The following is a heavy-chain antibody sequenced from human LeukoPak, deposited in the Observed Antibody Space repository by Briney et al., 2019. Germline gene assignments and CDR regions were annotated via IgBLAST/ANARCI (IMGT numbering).Heavy chain of an antibody. V-gene: IGHV3-30*02. D-gene: IGHD2-2*01. CDR1: AFTFRSYG. CDR3: AKDIAPIVVSLGGGGFDY. J-gene: IGHJ4*02. Sequence: GRSLRLSCAPSAFTFRSYGMHWVSQAPGKGRGWVAFIRYVGHNKFSGDSVKGRLSISRDNLKTTLSLQMNSLRHEDTAVYYCAKDIAPIVVSLGGGGFDYWGQGTLVTVSS. CDR2: IRYVGHNK.